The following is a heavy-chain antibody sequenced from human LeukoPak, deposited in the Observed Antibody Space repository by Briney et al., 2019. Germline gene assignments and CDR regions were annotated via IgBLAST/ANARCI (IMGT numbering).Heavy chain of an antibody. CDR3: ARDTRWGGEDFDY. D-gene: IGHD2-2*01. CDR1: GFTFSSYW. J-gene: IGHJ4*02. V-gene: IGHV3-7*04. CDR2: IKQDGSEK. Sequence: GGSLRLSCTASGFTFSSYWMSWVRQAPGKGLEWVANIKQDGSEKYYVDSVEGRFTISRDNAKNSLYLQMNSLRAEDTAVYYCARDTRWGGEDFDYWGQGTLVTVSS.